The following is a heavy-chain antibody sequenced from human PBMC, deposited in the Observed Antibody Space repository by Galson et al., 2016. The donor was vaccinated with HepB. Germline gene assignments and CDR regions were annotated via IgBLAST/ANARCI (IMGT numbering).Heavy chain of an antibody. CDR2: FDPDDGAT. CDR3: ALRWDAFDI. V-gene: IGHV1-24*01. CDR1: GDTLSDLS. Sequence: SVKVSCKVSGDTLSDLSMHWVRQVPGKGLEWMGGFDPDDGATIYAHEVQGRVTMTEDTSTDTAYMYLSSLRSGDTAVYYCALRWDAFDIWGHGTLVTVSS. D-gene: IGHD5-12*01. J-gene: IGHJ3*02.